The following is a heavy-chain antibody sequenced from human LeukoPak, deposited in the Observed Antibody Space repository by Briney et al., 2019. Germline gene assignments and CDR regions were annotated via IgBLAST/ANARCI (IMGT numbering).Heavy chain of an antibody. CDR2: INHSGST. CDR3: ARRLYYYGSRGWFDP. Sequence: PSETLSLTCAVYGGSFSGYYWSWIRQPPGKGLEWIGEINHSGSTNYNPSLKSRVTISVDTSKNQFSLKLSSVTAADTAVYYCARRLYYYGSRGWFDPWGQGTLVTVSS. CDR1: GGSFSGYY. V-gene: IGHV4-34*01. J-gene: IGHJ5*02. D-gene: IGHD3-10*01.